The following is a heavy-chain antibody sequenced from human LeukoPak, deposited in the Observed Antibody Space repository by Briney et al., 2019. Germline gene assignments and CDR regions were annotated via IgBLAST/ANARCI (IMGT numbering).Heavy chain of an antibody. V-gene: IGHV3-7*01. CDR2: MSPDGSEN. D-gene: IGHD3-22*01. J-gene: IGHJ4*02. CDR3: ARGNYYDRSGYFPPYYFDY. CDR1: GFTFSNYC. Sequence: GGSLRLSCAAFGFTFSNYCMTWVRQAPGKGLEWVAKMSPDGSENYYVDSVKGRLTISRDNAKNSLYLQMSSLRVEDTAVYFCARGNYYDRSGYFPPYYFDYWGQGTLVTVSS.